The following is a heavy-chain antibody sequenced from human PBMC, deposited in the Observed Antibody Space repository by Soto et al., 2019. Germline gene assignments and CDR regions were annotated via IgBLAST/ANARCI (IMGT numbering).Heavy chain of an antibody. CDR3: AKDPPETPSDY. CDR1: GYTFTSYG. Sequence: QVQLVQSGAEVKKPGASVKVSCKASGYTFTSYGISWVRQAPGQGLEWMGWISAKNGDTNFAQKFRGRVTMTTDTATSTVYMELRSLNPDDTAVYYCAKDPPETPSDYWGQGTLVTVS. CDR2: ISAKNGDT. J-gene: IGHJ4*02. V-gene: IGHV1-18*01.